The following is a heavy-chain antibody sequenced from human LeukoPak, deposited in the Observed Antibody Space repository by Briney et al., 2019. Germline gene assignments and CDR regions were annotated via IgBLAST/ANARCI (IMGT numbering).Heavy chain of an antibody. CDR1: GFTFDDYA. J-gene: IGHJ1*01. V-gene: IGHV3-9*01. CDR3: AKDIGD. CDR2: ISWNSGSI. Sequence: GGSLRLSCAASGFTFDDYAMHWVRQAQGKGLEWVSGISWNSGSIGYADSVKGRFTISRDNAKNSLYLQMNSLRAEDTALYYCAKDIGDWGQGTLVTVSS. D-gene: IGHD3-10*01.